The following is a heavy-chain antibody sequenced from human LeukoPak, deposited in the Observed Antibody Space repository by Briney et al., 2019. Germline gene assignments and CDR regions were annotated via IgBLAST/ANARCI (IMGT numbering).Heavy chain of an antibody. Sequence: VKVSCKASGGTFSRYAISWVRQPPGPGLEWMGGIIPIFGTANYAQKFQGRVTITTDESTSTAFMELSSLTSEDTAVYYCARDSYPREGWFDPWGQGTLVTVSS. CDR3: ARDSYPREGWFDP. CDR2: IIPIFGTA. D-gene: IGHD3-10*01. J-gene: IGHJ5*02. CDR1: GGTFSRYA. V-gene: IGHV1-69*05.